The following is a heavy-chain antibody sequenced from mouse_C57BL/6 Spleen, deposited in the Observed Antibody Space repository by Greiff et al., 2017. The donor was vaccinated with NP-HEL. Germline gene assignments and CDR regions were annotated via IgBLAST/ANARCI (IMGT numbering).Heavy chain of an antibody. J-gene: IGHJ2*01. CDR2: INPNNGGT. Sequence: EVQLQQSGPELVKPGASVKISCKASGYTFTDYYMNWVKQSHGKSLEWIGDINPNNGGTSYNQKFKGKATLTVDKSSSTAYMELRSLTSEDSAVYYCAREDGYYVYWGQGTTLTVSS. V-gene: IGHV1-26*01. D-gene: IGHD2-3*01. CDR1: GYTFTDYY. CDR3: AREDGYYVY.